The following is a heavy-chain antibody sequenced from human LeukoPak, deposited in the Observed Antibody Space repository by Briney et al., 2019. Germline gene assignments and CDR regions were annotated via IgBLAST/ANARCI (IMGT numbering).Heavy chain of an antibody. CDR2: IYYSGST. CDR1: GGSISSGDYY. CDR3: ARGNSYGREDDAFDI. V-gene: IGHV4-30-4*01. D-gene: IGHD5-18*01. Sequence: PSQTLSLTCSVSGGSISSGDYYWNWIRQPPGKGLEWIGYIYYSGSTYYNPSLKSPVTMSVDTSKNQFSLKLSSVTAADTATYYCARGNSYGREDDAFDIWGQGTMVTVSS. J-gene: IGHJ3*02.